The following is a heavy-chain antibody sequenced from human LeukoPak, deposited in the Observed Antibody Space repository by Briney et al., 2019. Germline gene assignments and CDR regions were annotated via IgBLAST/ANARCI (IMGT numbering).Heavy chain of an antibody. J-gene: IGHJ4*02. Sequence: SETLSLTCAVYGGSFSGYYWSWIRQPPGKGLEWIGEINHNGSTNYNPSLKSRVTISVDTSKNQFSLKLSSVTAADTAVYYCARRTYGEPSFDYWGQGTLVTVSS. CDR3: ARRTYGEPSFDY. D-gene: IGHD4-17*01. CDR2: INHNGST. V-gene: IGHV4-34*01. CDR1: GGSFSGYY.